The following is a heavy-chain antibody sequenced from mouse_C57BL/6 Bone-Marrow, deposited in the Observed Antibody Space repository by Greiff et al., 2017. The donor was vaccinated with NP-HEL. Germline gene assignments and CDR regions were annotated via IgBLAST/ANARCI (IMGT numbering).Heavy chain of an antibody. CDR1: GYTFTTYP. J-gene: IGHJ4*01. D-gene: IGHD1-1*01. CDR3: ARRSNFDYAMDY. V-gene: IGHV1-47*01. Sequence: QVQLQQSGAELVKPGASVKMSCKASGYTFTTYPIDWMKQSHGKCLEWIGTFHPYNDATKYNDKFKGKATLTVAKSSSTVYLELSRLTSDDSAVYYCARRSNFDYAMDYWGQGNSVTVSA. CDR2: FHPYNDAT.